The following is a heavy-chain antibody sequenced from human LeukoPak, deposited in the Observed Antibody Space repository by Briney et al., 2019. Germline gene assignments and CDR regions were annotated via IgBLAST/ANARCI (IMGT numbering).Heavy chain of an antibody. D-gene: IGHD5-18*01. V-gene: IGHV3-11*04. CDR2: ISGSGSTT. Sequence: GGSLRLSCAASGFTFSSYAMSWIRQAPGKGLDWVSYISGSGSTTYYADSVKGRFTISRDNAKNSLYLQMNSLRAEDTAVYYCASRYSPFDFWGQGTLVTVSS. CDR3: ASRYSPFDF. CDR1: GFTFSSYA. J-gene: IGHJ4*02.